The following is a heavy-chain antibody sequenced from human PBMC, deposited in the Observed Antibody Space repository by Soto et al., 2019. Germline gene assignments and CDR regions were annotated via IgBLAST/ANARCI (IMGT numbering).Heavy chain of an antibody. J-gene: IGHJ3*02. CDR3: ARDHGIAAAPDAFDI. Sequence: QVQLVQSGAEVKKPGASVKVSCKASGYTFTSYGISWVRQAPGQGLEWMGWISAYNGNTNYAQKLQGRVTMTPDTSXXIAYMELRSLRSDDTAVYYCARDHGIAAAPDAFDIWGQGTMVTVSS. CDR2: ISAYNGNT. CDR1: GYTFTSYG. D-gene: IGHD6-13*01. V-gene: IGHV1-18*01.